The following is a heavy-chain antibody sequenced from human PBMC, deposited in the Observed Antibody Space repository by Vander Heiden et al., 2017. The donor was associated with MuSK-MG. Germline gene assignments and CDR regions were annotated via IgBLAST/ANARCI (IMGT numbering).Heavy chain of an antibody. V-gene: IGHV3-23*01. CDR1: GFTFSSYA. J-gene: IGHJ4*02. CDR3: AKDWGGPVSGYFDN. CDR2: ISGSGDAT. Sequence: EVQLLESGGGLVQPGGSLRLSCAASGFTFSSYAMSWVRQAPGKGLEWVSAISGSGDATHYIESVRGRFTISRDNSKNTLYLEMYSLRVEDTAVYSCAKDWGGPVSGYFDNWGQGPLVTVSS. D-gene: IGHD3-10*01.